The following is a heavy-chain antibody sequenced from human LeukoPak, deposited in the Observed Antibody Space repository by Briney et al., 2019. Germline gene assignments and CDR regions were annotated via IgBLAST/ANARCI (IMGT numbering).Heavy chain of an antibody. Sequence: PSQTLSLTCTVSGGSISSGGYYWSWIRQHPGKGLEWIGYIYYSGSTYYNPSLKSRVTISVDTSKNQFSLKLSSVTAADTAVYYCARDSEHCSSTSCPGYYYYGMDVWGQGTTVTVSS. CDR3: ARDSEHCSSTSCPGYYYYGMDV. V-gene: IGHV4-31*03. J-gene: IGHJ6*02. D-gene: IGHD2-2*01. CDR1: GGSISSGGYY. CDR2: IYYSGST.